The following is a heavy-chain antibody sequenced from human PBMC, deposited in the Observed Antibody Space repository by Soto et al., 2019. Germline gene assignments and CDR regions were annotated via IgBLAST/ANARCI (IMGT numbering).Heavy chain of an antibody. CDR2: INPITGGT. Sequence: ASVKVSCKASGYTFTSYYIHWVRQAPGQGLEWMGWINPITGGTNYAPKFQGRVTTTRDTSITTAYMELSRLRSDDTAVYYCARNYYDSSDRDYLDYWGQGTTVTVS. CDR3: ARNYYDSSDRDYLDY. CDR1: GYTFTSYY. J-gene: IGHJ4*02. D-gene: IGHD3-22*01. V-gene: IGHV1-2*02.